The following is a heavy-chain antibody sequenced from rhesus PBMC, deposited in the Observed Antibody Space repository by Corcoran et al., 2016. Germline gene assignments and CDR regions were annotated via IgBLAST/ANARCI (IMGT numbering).Heavy chain of an antibody. Sequence: VQLQESGPAVVKPSEPLSFTCAVSGGSTSSSCWWCWSRKSPGKGLRWIGGIYGSGGSTEYNPSLKSRVTISIDTSKNQFALKLSSVTAADTAVYYCASGYGSYHPGYWGQGVLVTVSS. D-gene: IGHD3-16*01. CDR2: IYGSGGST. J-gene: IGHJ4*01. V-gene: IGHV4-93*02. CDR3: ASGYGSYHPGY. CDR1: GGSTSSSCW.